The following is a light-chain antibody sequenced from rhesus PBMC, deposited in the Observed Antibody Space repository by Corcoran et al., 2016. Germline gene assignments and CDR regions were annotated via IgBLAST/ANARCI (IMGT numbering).Light chain of an antibody. J-gene: IGLJ6*01. CDR3: CSYAGSDRFV. V-gene: IGLV2-32*01. Sequence: QAALTKPRSVSGSPGQSVTISCTGTASDIGGYNYVSWYQQHPGTAPKLMIYEVNKRPSGVSDRFSGSKSGTTASLTISGLQTVDEADYYCCSYAGSDRFVFGGGTKLTVL. CDR2: EVN. CDR1: ASDIGGYNY.